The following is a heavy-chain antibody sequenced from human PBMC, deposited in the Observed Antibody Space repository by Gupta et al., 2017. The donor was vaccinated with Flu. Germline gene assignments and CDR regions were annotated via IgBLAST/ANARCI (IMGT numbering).Heavy chain of an antibody. CDR2: VSGSGGNT. V-gene: IGHV3-23*01. J-gene: IGHJ2*01. Sequence: PGKGLEWVSAVSGSGGNTYYADSVKGRFTISRDNSKNTPYLQMNSLRAEDTAIYYCAKDSGSGWPYNWYFDLWGRGTLVTVSS. CDR3: AKDSGSGWPYNWYFDL. D-gene: IGHD6-19*01.